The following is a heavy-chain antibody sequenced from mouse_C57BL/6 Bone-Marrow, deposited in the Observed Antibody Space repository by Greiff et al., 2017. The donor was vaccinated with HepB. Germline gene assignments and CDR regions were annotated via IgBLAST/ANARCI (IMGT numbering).Heavy chain of an antibody. CDR2: IYPGDGDT. J-gene: IGHJ4*01. D-gene: IGHD4-1*01. CDR3: ARGGTGFYAMDY. V-gene: IGHV1-80*01. Sequence: VQLQQSGAELVKPGASVKISCKASGYAFSSYWMNWVKQRPGKGLEWIGQIYPGDGDTNYNGKFKGKATLTADKSSSTAYMQLSSLPSEASAVYFCARGGTGFYAMDYWGQGTSVTVSS. CDR1: GYAFSSYW.